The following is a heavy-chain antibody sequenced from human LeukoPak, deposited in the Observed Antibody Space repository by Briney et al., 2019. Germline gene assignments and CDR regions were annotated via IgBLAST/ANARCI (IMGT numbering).Heavy chain of an antibody. CDR3: AKDLSNTWSLDY. CDR2: ISHYDGGDK. J-gene: IGHJ4*02. V-gene: IGHV3-30*18. D-gene: IGHD6-13*01. Sequence: PGRSLRLSCAASGFSFSNNVMHWVRQAPGKGLERVAVISHYDGGDKYYADSVKGRFTISRDNSKNTVYLQMNSLRPEDTAVYYCAKDLSNTWSLDYWGQGTLVTVSS. CDR1: GFSFSNNV.